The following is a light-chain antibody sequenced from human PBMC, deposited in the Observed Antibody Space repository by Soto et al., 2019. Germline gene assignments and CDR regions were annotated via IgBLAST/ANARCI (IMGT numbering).Light chain of an antibody. V-gene: IGKV1-33*01. CDR2: DAS. Sequence: DIQMTQSPSALSASVGDRVTITCQASQDISNYLNWYQQQPGKAPKLLIYDASNLETGVPSRFSGRGSGTDFTFTISSLQPEDISTYYCRPYDKLPHLFGGATKLAIK. CDR1: QDISNY. J-gene: IGKJ4*01. CDR3: RPYDKLPHL.